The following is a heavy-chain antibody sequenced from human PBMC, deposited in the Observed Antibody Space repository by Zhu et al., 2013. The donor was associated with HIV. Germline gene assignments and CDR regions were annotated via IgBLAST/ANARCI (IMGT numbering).Heavy chain of an antibody. J-gene: IGHJ4*02. V-gene: IGHV1-69*06. Sequence: QVQLVQSGAEVRKPGSSVKVSCKASGGTFNSYAISWVRQAPGQGLEWMGGIIPVFNTANYAQKFQGRVTITADRSTNTAYMELSSLRSEDTAVYYCARRAPRDSVPYYFDYWGQGTLVTVSS. CDR3: ARRAPRDSVPYYFDY. CDR1: GGTFNSYA. D-gene: IGHD2-8*01. CDR2: IIPVFNTA.